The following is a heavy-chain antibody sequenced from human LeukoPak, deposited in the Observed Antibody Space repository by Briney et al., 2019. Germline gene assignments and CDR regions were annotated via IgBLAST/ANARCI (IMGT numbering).Heavy chain of an antibody. CDR2: ISGSGGST. Sequence: GGSLRLSCAASGFTFSSYAMSWVRQAPGKGLEWVSAISGSGGSTYYADSVKGRFTISRDNSKSTLYLQMNSLRAEDTAVYYCAKSVDYDFWSGSDVWGQGTTVTVSS. CDR1: GFTFSSYA. J-gene: IGHJ6*02. V-gene: IGHV3-23*01. CDR3: AKSVDYDFWSGSDV. D-gene: IGHD3-3*01.